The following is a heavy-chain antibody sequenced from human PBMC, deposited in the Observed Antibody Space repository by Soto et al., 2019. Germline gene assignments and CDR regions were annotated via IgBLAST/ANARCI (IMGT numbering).Heavy chain of an antibody. CDR2: ISAYNGNT. J-gene: IGHJ6*02. CDR3: ARVSCGGSCYSASYYHGMDV. Sequence: ASVKVSCKASGYTFSSYFISWVRQAPGQGLEWMGWISAYNGNTNYAQNLQGRVTMTTDTSTSTAYMELRSLRSDDTAVYYCARVSCGGSCYSASYYHGMDVWGQGTTVTVSS. V-gene: IGHV1-18*01. D-gene: IGHD2-15*01. CDR1: GYTFSSYF.